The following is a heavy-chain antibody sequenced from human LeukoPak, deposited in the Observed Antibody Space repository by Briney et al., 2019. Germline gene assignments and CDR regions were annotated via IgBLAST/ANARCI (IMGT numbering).Heavy chain of an antibody. Sequence: GGSLRLSCAASGFTVSSNYMSWVRQAPGKGLEWVSVIYSGGSTYYADSVKGRFTISRDNSKNTLYLQMNSLRAEDTAVYYCARIIGSWVYFDYWGQGTLVTVSS. CDR3: ARIIGSWVYFDY. J-gene: IGHJ4*02. V-gene: IGHV3-66*01. CDR2: IYSGGST. D-gene: IGHD6-13*01. CDR1: GFTVSSNY.